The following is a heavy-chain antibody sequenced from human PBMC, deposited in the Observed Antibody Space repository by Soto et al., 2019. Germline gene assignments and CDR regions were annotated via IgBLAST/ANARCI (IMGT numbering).Heavy chain of an antibody. Sequence: GASVKVSCKASGYTFTSYAMHWVRQAPGQRLEWMGWINAGNGNTKYSQKFQGRVTITRDTSASTAYMELSSLRSEDTAVYYCARDIVVVPAASYGMDVWGQGTTVTVSS. J-gene: IGHJ6*02. D-gene: IGHD2-2*01. CDR1: GYTFTSYA. CDR3: ARDIVVVPAASYGMDV. V-gene: IGHV1-3*01. CDR2: INAGNGNT.